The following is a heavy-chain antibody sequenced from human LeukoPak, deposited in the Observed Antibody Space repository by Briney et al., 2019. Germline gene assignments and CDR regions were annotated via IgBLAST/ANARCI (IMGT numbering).Heavy chain of an antibody. J-gene: IGHJ4*02. CDR1: GGSISSGGYY. V-gene: IGHV4-39*01. D-gene: IGHD3-10*01. CDR3: ASYGSEQL. Sequence: SETLSLTCTVSGGSISSGGYYWGWIRQPPGKGLEWIGSIYYSGSTFHNPSLKSRVTISVDTSKNQFSLKLSSVTAADTAVYYCASYGSEQLWGQGTLVTVSS. CDR2: IYYSGST.